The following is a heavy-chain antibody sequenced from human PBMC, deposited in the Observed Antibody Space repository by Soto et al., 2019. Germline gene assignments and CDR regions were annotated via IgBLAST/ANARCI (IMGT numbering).Heavy chain of an antibody. J-gene: IGHJ5*02. V-gene: IGHV1-46*01. CDR2: INPSGGST. CDR1: GYTFTSYY. Sequence: ASVKVSCKASGYTFTSYYMHWVRQAPGQGLEWMGIINPSGGSTSYAQKFQGRVTMTRDTSTSTVYMELSSLRSEDTAVYYCARGAIYDFWSGYYGRWFDPWGQGTLVTVSS. D-gene: IGHD3-3*01. CDR3: ARGAIYDFWSGYYGRWFDP.